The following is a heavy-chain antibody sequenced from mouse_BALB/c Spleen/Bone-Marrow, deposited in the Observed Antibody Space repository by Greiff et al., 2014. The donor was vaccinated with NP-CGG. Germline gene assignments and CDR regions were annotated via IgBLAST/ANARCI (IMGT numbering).Heavy chain of an antibody. CDR2: INPGSGGA. Sequence: VQLQQSGAELVRPGTSVKVSCKASGYAFTNYLIEWVKQRPGQGLEWIGVINPGSGGANYNEKFKGKATLTADKSSGTAYMQLSSLTSDDSAVYFCAREWTARAVDYWGQGTTLTVPS. CDR1: GYAFTNYL. J-gene: IGHJ2*01. V-gene: IGHV1-54*01. CDR3: AREWTARAVDY. D-gene: IGHD3-2*01.